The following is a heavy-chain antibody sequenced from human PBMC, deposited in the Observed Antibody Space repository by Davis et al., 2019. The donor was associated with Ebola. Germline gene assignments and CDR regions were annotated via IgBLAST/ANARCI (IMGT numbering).Heavy chain of an antibody. J-gene: IGHJ6*02. D-gene: IGHD2-2*01. V-gene: IGHV3-53*01. Sequence: GGSLRLSCAASGFIVSSNYMTWVRQAPGKGLEWVSVIDSGGSTYYADSVKGRFTISRDNSKNTLYLQMNSLRAEDTAVYFCARQLPYYSYGMDVWGQGTTVTVSS. CDR3: ARQLPYYSYGMDV. CDR1: GFIVSSNY. CDR2: IDSGGST.